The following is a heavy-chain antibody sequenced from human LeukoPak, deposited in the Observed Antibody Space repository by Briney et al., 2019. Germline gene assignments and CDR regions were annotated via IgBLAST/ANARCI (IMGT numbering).Heavy chain of an antibody. CDR1: GGSISSGGYY. J-gene: IGHJ3*02. CDR2: IYYSGST. D-gene: IGHD2-15*01. Sequence: SETLSLTCTVSGGSISSGGYYWSWIRQHPGKGLEWLGYIYYSGSTYYNPSLKSRVTISVDTSKNQFSLKLSSVTAADTAVYYCARDQGYCSGGSCYFDAFDIWGQGTMVTVSS. V-gene: IGHV4-31*03. CDR3: ARDQGYCSGGSCYFDAFDI.